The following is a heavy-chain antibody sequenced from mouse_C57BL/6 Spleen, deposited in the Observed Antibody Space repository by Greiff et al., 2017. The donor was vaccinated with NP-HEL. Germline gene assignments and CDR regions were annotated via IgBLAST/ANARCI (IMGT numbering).Heavy chain of an antibody. V-gene: IGHV1-52*01. J-gene: IGHJ3*01. D-gene: IGHD3-3*01. CDR1: GYTFTSYW. CDR2: IDPSDSDT. CDR3: GRGTFAY. Sequence: QVQLQQPGAELVRPGSSVKLSCKASGYTFTSYWMRWVKQRPIQGLEWIGNIDPSDSDTHYNQKFKDKATLTVDKSSSTAYMQLSSLTSEDSAVYYCGRGTFAYWGKGTLVTVSA.